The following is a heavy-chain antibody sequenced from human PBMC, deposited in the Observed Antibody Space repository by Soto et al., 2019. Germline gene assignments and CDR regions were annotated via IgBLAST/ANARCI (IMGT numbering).Heavy chain of an antibody. J-gene: IGHJ4*02. V-gene: IGHV3-7*01. CDR3: ARDRGYCSGGSCYFDY. D-gene: IGHD2-15*01. CDR2: IKQDGSEK. CDR1: GFTFSSYW. Sequence: GGSLRLSCAASGFTFSSYWMSWVRQAPGKGLEWVANIKQDGSEKYYVESVKGRFTISRDNAKNSLYLQMNSLRAEDTAVYYCARDRGYCSGGSCYFDYWGQGTLVTVSS.